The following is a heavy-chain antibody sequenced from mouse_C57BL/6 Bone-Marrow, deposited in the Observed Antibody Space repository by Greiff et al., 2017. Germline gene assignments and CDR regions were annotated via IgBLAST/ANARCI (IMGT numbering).Heavy chain of an antibody. CDR1: GFTFSSYA. CDR2: ISDGGSYT. Sequence: EVKLMESGGGLVKPGGSLKLSCAASGFTFSSYAMSWVRQTPEKRLEWVTTISDGGSYTYYPDNVKGRFTISRDNAKNNLYLQMSHLKSEDTAMYYCARDGYYVRYFDVWGTGTTVTVSS. V-gene: IGHV5-4*01. D-gene: IGHD2-3*01. CDR3: ARDGYYVRYFDV. J-gene: IGHJ1*03.